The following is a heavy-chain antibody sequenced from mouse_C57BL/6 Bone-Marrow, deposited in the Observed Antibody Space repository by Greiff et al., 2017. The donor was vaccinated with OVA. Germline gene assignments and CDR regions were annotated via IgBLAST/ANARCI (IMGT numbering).Heavy chain of an antibody. CDR2: IYPGGGYT. V-gene: IGHV1-63*01. D-gene: IGHD1-1*01. CDR3: ARLVTTVFDY. CDR1: GYTFTNYW. J-gene: IGHJ2*01. Sequence: QVQLKESGAELVRPGTSVKMSCKASGYTFTNYWIGWAKQRPGHGLEWIGDIYPGGGYTNYNEKFKGKATLTADKSSSTAYMQFSSLTSEDSAIYYCARLVTTVFDYWGQGTTLTVSS.